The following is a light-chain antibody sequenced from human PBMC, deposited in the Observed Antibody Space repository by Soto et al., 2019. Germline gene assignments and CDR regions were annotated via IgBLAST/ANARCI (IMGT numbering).Light chain of an antibody. CDR3: QQYGSSRT. CDR2: GAS. Sequence: EIVLTQSPGTLSLSPGERATLSCRASQSFSGSYLAWYQQKAGQAPRLLIYGASSRATGIPDRFSGSGSGTAFTLTISRLEPEDFAVYYCQQYGSSRTFGQGTKVEIK. CDR1: QSFSGSY. J-gene: IGKJ1*01. V-gene: IGKV3-20*01.